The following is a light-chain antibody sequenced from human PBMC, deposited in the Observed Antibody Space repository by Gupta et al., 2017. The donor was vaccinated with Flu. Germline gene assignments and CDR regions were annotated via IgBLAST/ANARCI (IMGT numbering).Light chain of an antibody. CDR3: AIWDDSLNAWL. J-gene: IGLJ3*02. V-gene: IGLV1-44*01. CDR1: SSNFGNNL. CDR2: SNG. Sequence: QSVVTQPPSASGTPGQWVTISCSGSSSNFGNNLVSWYQHLPGTAPKLLIYSNGHRPSGVPDRFSGSKSVTSASLAIRGLQSDDEGDYYCAIWDDSLNAWLFGGGTKLTVL.